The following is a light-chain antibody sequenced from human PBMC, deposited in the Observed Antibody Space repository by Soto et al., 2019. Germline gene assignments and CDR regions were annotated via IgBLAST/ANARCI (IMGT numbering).Light chain of an antibody. CDR1: QNIDSY. CDR2: DAS. V-gene: IGKV1-39*01. Sequence: DIQMTQSPSSLSASVGDRVTITCRASQNIDSYLNWYQQRPGKAPKLLLHDASSLQSGVPSRFSGSGSGTDFALTINSLQPEDFATIYCQQTYSTPWTFGQGTKVEIK. J-gene: IGKJ1*01. CDR3: QQTYSTPWT.